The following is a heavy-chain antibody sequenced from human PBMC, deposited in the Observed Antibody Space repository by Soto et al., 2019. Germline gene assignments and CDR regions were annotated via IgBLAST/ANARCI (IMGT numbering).Heavy chain of an antibody. D-gene: IGHD3-10*01. CDR2: ISGSGSNT. V-gene: IGHV3-23*01. J-gene: IGHJ4*02. CDR3: AKGGITLVRGSFDN. Sequence: WGSLRLSCAVSGFSLSNYAMSWVCQAPGKGLEWVSAISGSGSNTYYIDSVKGRFTISRDKSKTTLFLQMNNLRAEDTAVYYCAKGGITLVRGSFDNWGQGALVTVSS. CDR1: GFSLSNYA.